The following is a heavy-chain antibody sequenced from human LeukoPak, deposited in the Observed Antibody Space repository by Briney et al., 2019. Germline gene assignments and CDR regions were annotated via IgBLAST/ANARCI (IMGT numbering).Heavy chain of an antibody. CDR3: AREGDYYDSSGSYFDY. CDR1: GDSINSYY. CDR2: IYYSGRT. Sequence: SETLSLTCTVSGDSINSYYWNWIRQPPGEGLEWIGYIYYSGRTDYNPSLKSRVTISVDTSKHQFSMKLKSVTAADTAVYYCAREGDYYDSSGSYFDYWGQGTLVTVSS. D-gene: IGHD3-22*01. V-gene: IGHV4-59*01. J-gene: IGHJ4*02.